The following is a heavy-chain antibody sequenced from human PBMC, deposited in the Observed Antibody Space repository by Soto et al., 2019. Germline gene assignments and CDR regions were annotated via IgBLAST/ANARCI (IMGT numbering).Heavy chain of an antibody. CDR2: IYYSGRT. CDR1: GGSISSSSFH. J-gene: IGHJ5*02. CDR3: ARRERAAGTDWWFDP. Sequence: QLQLQESGPGLVKPSETLSLTCTVSGGSISSSSFHWGWIRQPPGKGLEWNGSIYYSGRTYYSPSLKRRVTISVATSKNQFSLKLSSVTAADTAVYYCARRERAAGTDWWFDPWGQGTLVTVSS. D-gene: IGHD6-13*01. V-gene: IGHV4-39*01.